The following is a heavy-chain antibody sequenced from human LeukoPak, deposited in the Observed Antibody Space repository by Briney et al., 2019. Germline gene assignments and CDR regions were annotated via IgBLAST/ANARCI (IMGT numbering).Heavy chain of an antibody. Sequence: GGSLRLSCVASGFNFNFYWMSWVRQAPGKGLEWVAVISYDGSNKYYADSVKGRFTISRDNSKNTLYLQMNSLRAEDTAVYYCARGAGRVDYWGQGTLVTVSS. CDR3: ARGAGRVDY. D-gene: IGHD1-26*01. V-gene: IGHV3-30-3*01. CDR2: ISYDGSNK. CDR1: GFNFNFYW. J-gene: IGHJ4*02.